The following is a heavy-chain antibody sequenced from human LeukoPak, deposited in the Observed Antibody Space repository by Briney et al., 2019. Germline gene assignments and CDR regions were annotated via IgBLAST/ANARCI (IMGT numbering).Heavy chain of an antibody. CDR1: GFTFSSYW. CDR3: AKTWEQWLWGLDY. V-gene: IGHV3-30*18. Sequence: PGGSLRLSCAASGFTFSSYWMHWVRQAPGKGLEWVAVISYDGSNKYYADSVKGRFTISRDNSKNTLYLQMNSLRAEDTAVYYCAKTWEQWLWGLDYWGQGTLVTVSS. CDR2: ISYDGSNK. D-gene: IGHD6-19*01. J-gene: IGHJ4*02.